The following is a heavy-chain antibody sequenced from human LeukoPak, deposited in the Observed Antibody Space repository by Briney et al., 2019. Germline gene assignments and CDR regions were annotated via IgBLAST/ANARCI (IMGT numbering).Heavy chain of an antibody. V-gene: IGHV3-74*01. Sequence: PGGSLRLSCAASGFTFSSYGMHWARQAPGKGLEWVSCINSDGTSANYMDSVKGRFTISRDNARNTLYLQMHSLRAEDSAVYYCVRESYSVFDPRGQGTLVTVSS. CDR1: GFTFSSYG. CDR2: INSDGTSA. J-gene: IGHJ5*02. CDR3: VRESYSVFDP. D-gene: IGHD4-11*01.